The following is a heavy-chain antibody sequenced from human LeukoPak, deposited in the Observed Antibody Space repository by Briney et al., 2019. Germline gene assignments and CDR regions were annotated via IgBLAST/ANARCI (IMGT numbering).Heavy chain of an antibody. V-gene: IGHV4-34*01. CDR1: GGSFSGYY. Sequence: SETLSLTCAVYGGSFSGYYWSWIRQPPGKGLEWIGEINHSGSTNYNPSLKSRVTISVDTSRNQFSLKLSSVTAADTAVYYCARDVSYDILTGYSAYFDYWGQGTLVTVSS. CDR3: ARDVSYDILTGYSAYFDY. CDR2: INHSGST. J-gene: IGHJ4*02. D-gene: IGHD3-9*01.